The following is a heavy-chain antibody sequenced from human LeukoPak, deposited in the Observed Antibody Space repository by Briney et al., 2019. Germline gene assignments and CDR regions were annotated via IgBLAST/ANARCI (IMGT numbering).Heavy chain of an antibody. J-gene: IGHJ5*02. Sequence: PGGSLRLSCAASGFTFSSYAMHWVRQAPVKGLEWVAVISYDGSNKYYADSVKGRFTISRDNSKNTLYLQMNSLRAEDTAVYYCARDFRAVAGTGNWFDPWGQGTLVTVSS. V-gene: IGHV3-30-3*01. CDR2: ISYDGSNK. CDR1: GFTFSSYA. D-gene: IGHD6-19*01. CDR3: ARDFRAVAGTGNWFDP.